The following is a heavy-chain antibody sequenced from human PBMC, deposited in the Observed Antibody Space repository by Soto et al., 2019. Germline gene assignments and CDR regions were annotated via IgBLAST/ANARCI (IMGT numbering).Heavy chain of an antibody. CDR2: MNPNSGNT. V-gene: IGHV1-8*01. Sequence: ASVKVSCKASGYTFTSYDINWVRQATGQGLEWMGWMNPNSGNTGYAQKFQGRVTMTRNTSISTAYMELSSLRSEDTAVYYCARGREMDRFLEWFTLGAAAFDIWGQGTMVTVSS. D-gene: IGHD3-3*01. CDR3: ARGREMDRFLEWFTLGAAAFDI. CDR1: GYTFTSYD. J-gene: IGHJ3*02.